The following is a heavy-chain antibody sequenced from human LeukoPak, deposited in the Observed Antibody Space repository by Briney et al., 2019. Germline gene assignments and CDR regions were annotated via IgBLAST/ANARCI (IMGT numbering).Heavy chain of an antibody. D-gene: IGHD1-7*01. V-gene: IGHV5-51*01. J-gene: IGHJ6*03. Sequence: GESLKISCKGSTGLFTGYWIGWVRQMPGKGLEWMGIIYPGDSDTRYSPSFQGQVTISVDKSTSTAYLQWSSLEASDTAIYYCARQGLGLAGTPDSYYYYYMDVWGKGTTVTISS. CDR1: TGLFTGYW. CDR2: IYPGDSDT. CDR3: ARQGLGLAGTPDSYYYYYMDV.